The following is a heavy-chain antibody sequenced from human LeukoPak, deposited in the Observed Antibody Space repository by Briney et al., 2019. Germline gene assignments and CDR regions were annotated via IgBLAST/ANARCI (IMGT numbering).Heavy chain of an antibody. V-gene: IGHV3-66*01. CDR1: GFTVSSNY. CDR3: ARDLSTTSPAGVSF. CDR2: IYSGGST. J-gene: IGHJ1*01. Sequence: GGSLRLSCAASGFTVSSNYMSWVRQAPGKGLEWVSVIYSGGSTYYADSVKGRFTISRDNARKSLYLEMNSLRPEDTALYYCARDLSTTSPAGVSFWGQGTLVTVSS. D-gene: IGHD1-7*01.